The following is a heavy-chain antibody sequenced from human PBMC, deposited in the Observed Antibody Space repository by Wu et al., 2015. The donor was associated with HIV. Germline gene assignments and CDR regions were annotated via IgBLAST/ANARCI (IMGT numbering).Heavy chain of an antibody. J-gene: IGHJ6*02. CDR2: IIPIFGTA. V-gene: IGHV1-69*05. Sequence: QVQVVQSGAEVKKPGSSVKVSCKASGGTFSNYAISWVRQAPGQGLEWMGGIIPIFGTANYAQKFQGRVTITTDESTSTAYMELSSLRSEDTAVYYCARDLLPTTSWTDSYYYGMDVWGQGTTVTVAS. D-gene: IGHD2-2*01. CDR1: GGTFSNYA. CDR3: ARDLLPTTSWTDSYYYGMDV.